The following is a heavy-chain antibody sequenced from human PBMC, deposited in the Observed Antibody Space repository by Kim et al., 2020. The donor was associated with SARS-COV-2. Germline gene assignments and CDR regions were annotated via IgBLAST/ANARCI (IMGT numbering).Heavy chain of an antibody. CDR2: INHSGST. CDR3: ARDQDASLWYISSRYYYYYYGIDV. J-gene: IGHJ6*02. CDR1: GGSFSGYY. V-gene: IGHV4-34*01. Sequence: SETLSLTCAVYGGSFSGYYWSWIRQPPGKGLEWIGEINHSGSTNYTPSLKSRVTISVDTSKNQFSLKLSSVTAADTAVYYCARDQDASLWYISSRYYYYYYGIDVWGQGTTVTVSS. D-gene: IGHD6-13*01.